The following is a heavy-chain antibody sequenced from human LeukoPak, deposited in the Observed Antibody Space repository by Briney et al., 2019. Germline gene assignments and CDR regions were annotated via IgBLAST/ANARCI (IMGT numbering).Heavy chain of an antibody. V-gene: IGHV4-59*01. CDR3: TRGVHPSP. Sequence: SETLSLTCPVSGGSISGYYWSWIRQPPGKGLEWIGYIHYSGSTNYNPSLKSRVTMSVDTSKNQFSLKWRSVTAADTAVYYCTRGVHPSPWGQGTLVTVSS. CDR2: IHYSGST. CDR1: GGSISGYY. J-gene: IGHJ5*02.